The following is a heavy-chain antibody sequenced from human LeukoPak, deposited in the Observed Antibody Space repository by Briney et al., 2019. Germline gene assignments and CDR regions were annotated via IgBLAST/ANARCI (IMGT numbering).Heavy chain of an antibody. Sequence: GGSLRLSCAASGFTVSSNYMSWVRQAPGKGLEWVSVIHSGGSTYYADSVKGRFTISRDNSKNTLYLQMNSLRAEDTAVYYCARAGYYDSSGYYYWGQGTLVTVSS. CDR2: IHSGGST. CDR3: ARAGYYDSSGYYY. D-gene: IGHD3-22*01. J-gene: IGHJ4*02. CDR1: GFTVSSNY. V-gene: IGHV3-53*01.